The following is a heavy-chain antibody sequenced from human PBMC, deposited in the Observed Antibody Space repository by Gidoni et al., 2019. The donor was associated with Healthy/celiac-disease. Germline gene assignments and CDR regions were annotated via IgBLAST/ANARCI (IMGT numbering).Heavy chain of an antibody. CDR3: ARDGGKVDTAVDV. D-gene: IGHD5-18*01. CDR1: GGPISSGGYY. V-gene: IGHV4-31*03. J-gene: IGHJ6*04. CDR2: IYYSGST. Sequence: QVHLQESGPGLVKPSQTLSLTCTVPGGPISSGGYYWSWIRQHPGKGLEWIGYIYYSGSTYYNPSLKSRVTISVDTSKNQFSLKLSSVTAADTAVYYCARDGGKVDTAVDVWGKGTTVTVSS.